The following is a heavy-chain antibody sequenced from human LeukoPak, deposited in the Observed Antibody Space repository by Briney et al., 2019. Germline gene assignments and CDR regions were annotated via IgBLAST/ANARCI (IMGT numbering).Heavy chain of an antibody. D-gene: IGHD4-17*01. Sequence: PSETLSLNCAVSGFSVSSGYYWGWIRQPPGKGLEWIGTIYTRGTYYNPSMKSRVGLSLDMSKNQVSLTLTSATAADTAVYYCARQRMGDYERDFWGQGTLVTVAS. CDR3: ARQRMGDYERDF. J-gene: IGHJ4*02. CDR1: GFSVSSGYY. CDR2: IYTRGT. V-gene: IGHV4-38-2*01.